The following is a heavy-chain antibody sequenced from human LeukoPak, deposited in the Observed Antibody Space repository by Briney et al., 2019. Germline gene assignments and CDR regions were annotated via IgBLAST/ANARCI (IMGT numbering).Heavy chain of an antibody. V-gene: IGHV3-30-3*01. CDR1: GFTFSSYA. D-gene: IGHD3-16*01. J-gene: IGHJ4*02. CDR2: TSHDGNNK. Sequence: GRSLILSCAASGFTFSSYALHWVRQAPGKGLEWVSITSHDGNNKFYADSVKGRFTISRDNSNNTLYLQMYSLKPEDTAVYYCARRAGQYLGDPIDYWGQGTLVTVSS. CDR3: ARRAGQYLGDPIDY.